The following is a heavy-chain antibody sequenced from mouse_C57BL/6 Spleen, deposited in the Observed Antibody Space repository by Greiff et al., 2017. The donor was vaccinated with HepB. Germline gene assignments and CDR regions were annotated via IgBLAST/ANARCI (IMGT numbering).Heavy chain of an antibody. V-gene: IGHV1-69*01. D-gene: IGHD1-1*01. Sequence: QVQLQQPGAELVMPGASVKLSCKASGYTFTSYWMHWVKQRPGQGLEWIGEIDPSDSYTNYNQKFKGKSTLTVDKSSSTAYMQLSSRTSEDAAVYYCATTTVVARGDAMDYWGQGTSVTVSS. J-gene: IGHJ4*01. CDR2: IDPSDSYT. CDR3: ATTTVVARGDAMDY. CDR1: GYTFTSYW.